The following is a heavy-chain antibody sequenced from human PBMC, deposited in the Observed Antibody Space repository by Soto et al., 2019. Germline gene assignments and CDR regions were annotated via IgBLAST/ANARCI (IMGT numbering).Heavy chain of an antibody. D-gene: IGHD1-26*01. Sequence: QVQLVESGGGVVQPGRSLRLSCAASGFTFSTYGIHWVRKAPGKGLEWVAVIWHDGSNKYYADSVKGRFTISRDNSKSTLYLQMDSLRAEDTAVYYCARAVGPYDYWGQGTLVTVSS. CDR1: GFTFSTYG. J-gene: IGHJ4*02. V-gene: IGHV3-33*01. CDR3: ARAVGPYDY. CDR2: IWHDGSNK.